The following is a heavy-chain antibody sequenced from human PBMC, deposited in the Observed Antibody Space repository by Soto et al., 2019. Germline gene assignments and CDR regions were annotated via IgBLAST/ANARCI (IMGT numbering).Heavy chain of an antibody. CDR2: ISAHNGNT. CDR3: ARGRYGDY. J-gene: IGHJ4*02. Sequence: QVHLVQSGAEVKKPGASVKVSCKASGYTFTSYGITWVRQTPGQGLEWMGWISAHNGNTDYAQKLQGRVIVTRDTSTSTAYMELRSLRSDDTAVYYCARGRYGDYWGQGALVTVSS. CDR1: GYTFTSYG. V-gene: IGHV1-18*01. D-gene: IGHD1-1*01.